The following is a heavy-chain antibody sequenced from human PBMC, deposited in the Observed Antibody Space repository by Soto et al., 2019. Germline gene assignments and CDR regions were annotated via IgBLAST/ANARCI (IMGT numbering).Heavy chain of an antibody. CDR2: ISYDGSNK. CDR3: AKLYCSSTSCYANYYGMDV. Sequence: QVQLVESGGGVVQPGRSLRLSCAASGFTFSSYGMHWVRQAPGKGLEWVAVISYDGSNKYYADSVKGRFTISRDNSKNTLYLQINSLRAEDTAVYYCAKLYCSSTSCYANYYGMDVWGQGTTVTVSS. CDR1: GFTFSSYG. V-gene: IGHV3-30*18. D-gene: IGHD2-2*01. J-gene: IGHJ6*02.